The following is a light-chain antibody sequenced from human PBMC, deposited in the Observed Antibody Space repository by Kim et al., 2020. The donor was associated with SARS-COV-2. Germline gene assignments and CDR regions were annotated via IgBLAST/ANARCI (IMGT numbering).Light chain of an antibody. Sequence: DIQMTQPPSTLSASVGDRVTITCRASENINKWLVWYQQKPGKAPKVLIYMASSLESGVPSRFSGSGSGTEFSLTISSLQPDDFATYYCQQDNAFPLTFGGGTKVDIK. CDR2: MAS. V-gene: IGKV1-5*03. J-gene: IGKJ4*01. CDR1: ENINKW. CDR3: QQDNAFPLT.